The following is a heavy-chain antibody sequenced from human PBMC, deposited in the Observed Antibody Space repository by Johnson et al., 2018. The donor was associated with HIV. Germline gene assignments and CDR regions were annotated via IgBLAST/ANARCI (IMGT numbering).Heavy chain of an antibody. CDR2: ISYDGSNK. CDR1: GFTLSHYG. CDR3: ARDLGEREDEEWATDYYDFSIAYPVPGPRDVVGVFDI. Sequence: QVQLMESGGGVVQPGRSLRLSCAVSGFTLSHYGMHWVRQAPGKGLEWVAVISYDGSNKYYVDSVKGRFTISRDNSKNTLYLQMNSLRPEDPAVYYCARDLGEREDEEWATDYYDFSIAYPVPGPRDVVGVFDIWGQGTMVTVSS. J-gene: IGHJ3*02. V-gene: IGHV3-30*03. D-gene: IGHD3-3*01.